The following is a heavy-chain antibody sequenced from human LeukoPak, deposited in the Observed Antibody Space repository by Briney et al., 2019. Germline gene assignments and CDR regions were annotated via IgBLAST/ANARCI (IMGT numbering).Heavy chain of an antibody. CDR1: GGSIGSGGYY. CDR2: IYYSGST. J-gene: IGHJ5*02. V-gene: IGHV4-31*03. CDR3: AREGIPQAPGPNWFDP. Sequence: PSQTLSLTCTVSGGSIGSGGYYWSWIRQHPGKGLEWVVYIYYSGSTYYNPSLKSRVTIAVDTSKNQFSLKPSSVTAADTAVYYCAREGIPQAPGPNWFDPWGQGTLVTVSS. D-gene: IGHD5-18*01.